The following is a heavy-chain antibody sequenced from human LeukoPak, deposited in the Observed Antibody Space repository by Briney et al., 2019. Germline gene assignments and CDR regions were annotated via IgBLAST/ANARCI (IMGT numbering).Heavy chain of an antibody. V-gene: IGHV5-51*01. CDR3: ARTTTYSSGWYGAY. D-gene: IGHD6-19*01. CDR1: GYRYSDYW. J-gene: IGHJ4*02. Sequence: GESLKISCSVSGYRYSDYWIGWVRQMPGKGLDWMGIIYGGDSETRYSPSLQGQVTISADKSINTAYLQWSSLKASDTAMYYCARTTTYSSGWYGAYWGQGTLVTVSS. CDR2: IYGGDSET.